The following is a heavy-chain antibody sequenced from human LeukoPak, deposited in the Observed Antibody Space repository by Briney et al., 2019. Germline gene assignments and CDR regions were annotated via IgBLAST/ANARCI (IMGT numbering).Heavy chain of an antibody. V-gene: IGHV3-30-3*01. CDR1: GFTFSNYY. J-gene: IGHJ4*02. Sequence: QPGGSLRLSCAASGFTFSNYYMHWVRQVPGKGLEWVASISQDGSSKYYADSVKGRFTISRDNSKNTLYLQMISLRGEDTAVYYCAKDVPGSWAPDHWGQGTLVTVSS. D-gene: IGHD1-14*01. CDR2: ISQDGSSK. CDR3: AKDVPGSWAPDH.